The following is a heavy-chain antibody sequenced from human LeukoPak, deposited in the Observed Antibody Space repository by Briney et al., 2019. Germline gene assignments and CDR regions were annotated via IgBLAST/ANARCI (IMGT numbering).Heavy chain of an antibody. CDR1: GFTFDDYG. V-gene: IGHV3-20*04. Sequence: GGSLRLSCAASGFTFDDYGMSWVRQAPGKGLEWVSGINWNGGSTGYADSVKGRFTISRDNAKNSLYLQMNSLRTEDTALYYCAKVYYYDSSGLDYWGQGTLVTVSS. J-gene: IGHJ4*02. CDR2: INWNGGST. CDR3: AKVYYYDSSGLDY. D-gene: IGHD3-22*01.